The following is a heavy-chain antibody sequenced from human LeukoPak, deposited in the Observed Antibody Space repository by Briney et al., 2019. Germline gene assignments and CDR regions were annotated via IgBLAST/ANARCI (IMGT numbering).Heavy chain of an antibody. CDR1: GGSFSGYY. Sequence: PSETLSLTCAVYGGSFSGYYWSWVRQPPGKGLEWIGEINHSGSNNYNPSLKSRGTISVDTSKNQFSLKLSSVTAADTAVYYCAGYSGSYYLFDYWGQGTLVTVSS. D-gene: IGHD1-26*01. J-gene: IGHJ4*02. V-gene: IGHV4-34*01. CDR3: AGYSGSYYLFDY. CDR2: INHSGSN.